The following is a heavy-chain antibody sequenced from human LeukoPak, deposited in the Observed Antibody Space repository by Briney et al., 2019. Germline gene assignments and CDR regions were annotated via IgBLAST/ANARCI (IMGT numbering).Heavy chain of an antibody. CDR1: GGSFSGYF. CDR2: INHSGST. D-gene: IGHD3-9*01. Sequence: SETLSPTCAVSGGSFSGYFWTWIRQPPGQGLEWIGEINHSGSTNYNPSLKSRVTISLDTSKSQFSLKLSSVTAADTAVYFCARGPTTDYDVLTGYYYFDYWGQGTLVTVSS. J-gene: IGHJ4*02. CDR3: ARGPTTDYDVLTGYYYFDY. V-gene: IGHV4-34*01.